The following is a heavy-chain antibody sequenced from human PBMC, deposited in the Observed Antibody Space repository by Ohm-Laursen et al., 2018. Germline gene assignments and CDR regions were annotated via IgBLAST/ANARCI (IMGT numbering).Heavy chain of an antibody. V-gene: IGHV3-48*03. CDR2: ISETGSHI. CDR1: GFTVSSYE. Sequence: SLRLSCAASGFTVSSYEMNWVRQAPGKGLEWISYISETGSHIYDADSMRGRFTVARDNAKNLLYLQLNSLRVEDTAVYYCARDSSRRAREGGMDVWGQGTMVTVSS. J-gene: IGHJ6*02. D-gene: IGHD6-6*01. CDR3: ARDSSRRAREGGMDV.